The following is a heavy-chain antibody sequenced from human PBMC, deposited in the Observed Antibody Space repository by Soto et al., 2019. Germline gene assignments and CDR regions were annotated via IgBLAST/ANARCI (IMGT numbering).Heavy chain of an antibody. CDR2: INSDGTST. J-gene: IGHJ6*02. D-gene: IGHD3-10*01. CDR1: GFTFSNYW. V-gene: IGHV3-74*01. Sequence: EVQVVESGGGLVQPGGSLRLSCAASGFTFSNYWIHWVRQAPGKGLVWVSRINSDGTSTSYADSVKGRFTISRDNGKTTLYLQMNSLRVEDTAVYYCARAVRSGSYPYYYYGMDVWGQGTTVTVSS. CDR3: ARAVRSGSYPYYYYGMDV.